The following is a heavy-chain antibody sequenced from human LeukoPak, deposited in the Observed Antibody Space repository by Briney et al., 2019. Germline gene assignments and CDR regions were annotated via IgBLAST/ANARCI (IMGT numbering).Heavy chain of an antibody. J-gene: IGHJ4*02. V-gene: IGHV4-38-2*02. CDR3: ARDCGSSWRRAFDY. CDR2: IYHSGST. Sequence: KPSETLSLTCTVSGYSISSGYYWGWIRQPPGKGLEWIGSIYHSGSTYYNPSLKSRVTISVDTSKNQFSLKLSSVTAADTAVYYCARDCGSSWRRAFDYWGQGTLVTVSS. D-gene: IGHD6-13*01. CDR1: GYSISSGYY.